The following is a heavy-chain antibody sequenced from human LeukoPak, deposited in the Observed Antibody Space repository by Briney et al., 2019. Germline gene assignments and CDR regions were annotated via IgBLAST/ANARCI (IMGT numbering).Heavy chain of an antibody. CDR1: GGSISSFY. Sequence: SETLSLTCTVSGGSISSFYWSWIRQPPGNGLEWIGYVYYSGSINYNPSLKSRVTISVDTSKNQFSLKLSSVTAADTAVYYCARDGVVGVTWFDPWGQGTLVTVSS. D-gene: IGHD1-26*01. CDR2: VYYSGSI. V-gene: IGHV4-59*01. J-gene: IGHJ5*02. CDR3: ARDGVVGVTWFDP.